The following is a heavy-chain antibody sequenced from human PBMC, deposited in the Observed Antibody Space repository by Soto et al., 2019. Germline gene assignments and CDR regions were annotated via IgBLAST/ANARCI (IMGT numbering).Heavy chain of an antibody. Sequence: SVKVSCKASGGTFSSYAISWVRQAPGQGLEWMGGIIPIFGTANYAQKFQGRVTITADESTSTAYMELSSLRSEDTAVYYCARDVVAARGAFDIWGQGTMVTVSS. CDR2: IIPIFGTA. D-gene: IGHD6-6*01. J-gene: IGHJ3*02. CDR1: GGTFSSYA. V-gene: IGHV1-69*13. CDR3: ARDVVAARGAFDI.